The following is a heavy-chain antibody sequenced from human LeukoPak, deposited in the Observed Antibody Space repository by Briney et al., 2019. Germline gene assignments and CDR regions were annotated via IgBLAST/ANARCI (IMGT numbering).Heavy chain of an antibody. CDR1: GFTFSSYA. J-gene: IGHJ4*02. CDR3: ARGQYSYGYLVDY. Sequence: GGSLRLSCAASGFTFSSYAMHWVRQAPGKGLEYVSAISSNGGSTYYANSVKGRFTISRDNAKNSLYLQMNSLRAEDTAVYYCARGQYSYGYLVDYWGQGTLVTVSS. D-gene: IGHD5-18*01. V-gene: IGHV3-64*01. CDR2: ISSNGGST.